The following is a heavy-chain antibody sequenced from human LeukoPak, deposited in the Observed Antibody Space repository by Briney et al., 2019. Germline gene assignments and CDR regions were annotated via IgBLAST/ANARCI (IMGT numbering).Heavy chain of an antibody. Sequence: GGSLRLSCAASGFTFSSYEMNWVRQAPGKGLEWVSYISSSGSTIYYADSVKGRFTISRDNAKNSLYLQMDSLRAEDSAVYYCASDPDWGSDYWGQGTLVTVSS. J-gene: IGHJ4*02. CDR1: GFTFSSYE. CDR2: ISSSGSTI. CDR3: ASDPDWGSDY. D-gene: IGHD3-16*01. V-gene: IGHV3-48*03.